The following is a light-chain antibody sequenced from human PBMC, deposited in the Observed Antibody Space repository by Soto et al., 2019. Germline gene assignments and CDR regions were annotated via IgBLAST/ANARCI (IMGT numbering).Light chain of an antibody. V-gene: IGKV1-39*01. CDR1: QRISSY. CDR2: AVS. CDR3: QQSYSAPRR. Sequence: DIQMTQSPSSLSASVGDRVTITSRASQRISSYLNWYQQKPGKAPKILIYAVSNLQSGVPSRFSGSGSGTDFTPTISSLQPEDFATYYFQQSYSAPRRFGKGTKVEIK. J-gene: IGKJ1*01.